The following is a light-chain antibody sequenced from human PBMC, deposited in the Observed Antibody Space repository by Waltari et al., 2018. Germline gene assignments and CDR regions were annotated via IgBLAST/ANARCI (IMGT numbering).Light chain of an antibody. CDR2: AAF. V-gene: IGKV3-11*01. CDR3: QQRNSSPFT. CDR1: QSINSY. Sequence: EIVLTQSPATLSLSPGERATLSCRASQSINSYLAWYQQRPGQAPRLLIYAAFDRATGTPDRFSGSGAGTVFTPTSSSLAPDDFAVYSCQQRNSSPFTFGGGTKVEFK. J-gene: IGKJ4*01.